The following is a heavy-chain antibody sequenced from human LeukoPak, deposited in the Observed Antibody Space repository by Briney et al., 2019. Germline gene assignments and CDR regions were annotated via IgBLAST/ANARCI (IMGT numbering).Heavy chain of an antibody. Sequence: SETLSLTCAVSGGSVRSDSYYWSWIRQPPGKGLEWIGYVYYSGSTNYNPSLKSRVTISVDTSKNQFSLKLRSVTAADTAVYYCVREAATDYYDSSGYYRQTEVFDAWGQGTMVTVSS. J-gene: IGHJ3*01. D-gene: IGHD3-22*01. CDR2: VYYSGST. CDR3: VREAATDYYDSSGYYRQTEVFDA. CDR1: GGSVRSDSYY. V-gene: IGHV4-61*01.